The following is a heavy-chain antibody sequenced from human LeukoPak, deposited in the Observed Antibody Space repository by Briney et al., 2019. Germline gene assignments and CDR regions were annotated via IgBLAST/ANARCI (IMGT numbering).Heavy chain of an antibody. CDR3: AGGGLLWFGDLNY. Sequence: GASVKVSFKASVGTFSSYAISWLRQAPGQGLEWMGWISAYNGNTNYAQKLQGRVTMTTDTYTSTAYMELRSLRCDDTGVYYCAGGGLLWFGDLNYWGQGTLVTVSS. D-gene: IGHD3-10*01. CDR1: VGTFSSYA. CDR2: ISAYNGNT. V-gene: IGHV1-18*01. J-gene: IGHJ4*02.